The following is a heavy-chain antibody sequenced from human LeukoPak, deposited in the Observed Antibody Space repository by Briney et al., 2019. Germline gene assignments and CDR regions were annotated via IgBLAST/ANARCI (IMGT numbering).Heavy chain of an antibody. D-gene: IGHD3-22*01. Sequence: SQTLSLTCAISRDSVSSNSAAWNWIRQSPSRGLEWLGRTYYRSKWYNDYAVSVKSRITINPDTSKNQFSLQLNSVTPEDTAVYYCAREGYYDSSGYSIDAFDIWGQGTMVTVSS. CDR2: TYYRSKWYN. V-gene: IGHV6-1*01. J-gene: IGHJ3*02. CDR3: AREGYYDSSGYSIDAFDI. CDR1: RDSVSSNSAA.